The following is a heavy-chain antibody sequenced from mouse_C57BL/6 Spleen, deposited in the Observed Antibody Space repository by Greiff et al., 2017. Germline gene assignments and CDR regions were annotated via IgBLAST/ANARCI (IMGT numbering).Heavy chain of an antibody. J-gene: IGHJ3*01. V-gene: IGHV1-15*01. CDR1: GYTFTDYE. CDR3: TRGSLDSSGYGFAY. D-gene: IGHD3-2*02. Sequence: VQLQQSGAELVRPGASVTLSCKASGYTFTDYEMHWVKQTPVHGLEWIGAIDPETGGTAYNQKFKGKAILTADKSSSTAYMELRSLTSEDSAVYYCTRGSLDSSGYGFAYWGQGTLVTVSA. CDR2: IDPETGGT.